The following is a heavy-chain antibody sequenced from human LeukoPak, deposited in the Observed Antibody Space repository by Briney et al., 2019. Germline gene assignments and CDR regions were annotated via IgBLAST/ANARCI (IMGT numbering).Heavy chain of an antibody. J-gene: IGHJ4*02. CDR1: GGSISSGSYY. D-gene: IGHD4-23*01. V-gene: IGHV4-61*02. CDR2: IYTSGST. CDR3: ARGLRWCDY. Sequence: PSETLSLTCTVSGGSISSGSYYWSWIRQPAGKGLEWIGRIYTSGSTNYNPSLKSRVTISVDTSKNQFSLKLSSVAAADTAVYYCARGLRWCDYWGQGTLVTVSS.